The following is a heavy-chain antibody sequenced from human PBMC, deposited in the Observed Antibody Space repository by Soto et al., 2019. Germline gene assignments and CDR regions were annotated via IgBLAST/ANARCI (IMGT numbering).Heavy chain of an antibody. CDR2: ISSSGSTI. CDR3: ARVPIPDRYSYGNFDY. CDR1: GFTFSGYE. J-gene: IGHJ4*02. D-gene: IGHD5-18*01. V-gene: IGHV3-48*03. Sequence: GGSLRLSCAASGFTFSGYEMNWVRQAPGKGLEWVSYISSSGSTIYYADPVKGRFTISRDNAKNSLYLQMNSLRAEDTAVYYCARVPIPDRYSYGNFDYWGQGTLVTVSS.